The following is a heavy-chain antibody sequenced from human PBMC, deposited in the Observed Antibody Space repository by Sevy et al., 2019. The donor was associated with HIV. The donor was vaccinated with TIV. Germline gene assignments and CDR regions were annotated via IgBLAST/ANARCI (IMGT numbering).Heavy chain of an antibody. CDR3: ARDGGGGTTNSGMDV. V-gene: IGHV1-2*06. J-gene: IGHJ6*02. D-gene: IGHD1-7*01. CDR2: VYPNSGGT. CDR1: GYTFTGDY. Sequence: ASVKVSCKASGYTFTGDYLHWVRQAPGQGLEWMGRVYPNSGGTNYAQKFQGRVTMTRDTSTSTAYMELNRLTSDDTAVYYCARDGGGGTTNSGMDVWGQGTTVTVSS.